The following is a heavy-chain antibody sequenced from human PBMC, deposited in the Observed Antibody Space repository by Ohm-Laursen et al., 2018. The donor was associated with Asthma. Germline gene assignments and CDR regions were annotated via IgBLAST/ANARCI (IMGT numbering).Heavy chain of an antibody. Sequence: SLRLSCSASGFTFSSFGMHWVRQAPGKGLEWVAVGGSYYDGGLKYYADSVNGRFTVSRDDSKNTLYLQMNSLRPDDTAVYYCARDVMEWYLPAFDFWGQGTLVTVSS. V-gene: IGHV3-30*03. D-gene: IGHD3-3*01. CDR2: GGSYYDGGLK. CDR3: ARDVMEWYLPAFDF. J-gene: IGHJ4*02. CDR1: GFTFSSFG.